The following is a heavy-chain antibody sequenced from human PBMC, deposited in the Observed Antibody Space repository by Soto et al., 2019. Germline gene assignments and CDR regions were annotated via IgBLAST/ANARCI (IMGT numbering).Heavy chain of an antibody. CDR3: ARGVVSTGYFDY. CDR2: SRDKVHSHTT. V-gene: IGHV3-72*01. CDR1: GFTFSDHY. J-gene: IGHJ4*02. D-gene: IGHD5-12*01. Sequence: EVQLAESGGGLVQPGGSLRLSCAASGFTFSDHYMGWVRQAPGKGLEWVGRSRDKVHSHTTEYAASVKGRFTISRGDSENSLYLQMNSRKTEDTAVYYCARGVVSTGYFDYWGQGTLVTVSS.